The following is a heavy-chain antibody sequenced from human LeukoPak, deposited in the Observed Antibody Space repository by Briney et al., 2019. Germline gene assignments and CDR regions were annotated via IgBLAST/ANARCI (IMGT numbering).Heavy chain of an antibody. D-gene: IGHD6-19*01. Sequence: GGSLRLSCAASGFTFSSYGMHWVRQAPGKGLEWVAVIWYDGSNKYYADSVKGRFTISRDNSKNTLYLQMNSLRAEDTVVYYCARDIAVAGNYDYRGQGTLVTVSS. CDR3: ARDIAVAGNYDY. CDR1: GFTFSSYG. J-gene: IGHJ4*02. CDR2: IWYDGSNK. V-gene: IGHV3-33*01.